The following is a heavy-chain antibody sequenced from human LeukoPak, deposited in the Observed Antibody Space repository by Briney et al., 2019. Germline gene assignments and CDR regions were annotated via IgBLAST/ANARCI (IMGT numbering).Heavy chain of an antibody. J-gene: IGHJ4*02. D-gene: IGHD3-16*02. Sequence: ASVKVSCKASGYTFTGYYMHWVRQAPGQGLEWMGRISPNSGGTNYAQKFQGRVTMTRDTSISTAYMELSRLRSDDTAVYYCARDWGIMITFGGVIVMGYWGQGTLVTVSS. CDR3: ARDWGIMITFGGVIVMGY. V-gene: IGHV1-2*06. CDR1: GYTFTGYY. CDR2: ISPNSGGT.